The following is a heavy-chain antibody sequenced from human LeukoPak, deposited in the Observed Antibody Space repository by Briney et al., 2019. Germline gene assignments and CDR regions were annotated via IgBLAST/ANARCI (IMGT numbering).Heavy chain of an antibody. CDR3: ARVLVGARSGGYSILHFGQ. V-gene: IGHV4-31*03. Sequence: SETLSLTCTVSGGSISSGGYYWSWLRQHPGKGLEWIGYIYSSGSTYHGPSLKSRVTISVDPSKSQFSPKLSSVTAADTAVYYCARVLVGARSGGYSILHFGQWGQGTLVTVSS. J-gene: IGHJ4*02. CDR2: IYSSGST. D-gene: IGHD3-22*01. CDR1: GGSISSGGYY.